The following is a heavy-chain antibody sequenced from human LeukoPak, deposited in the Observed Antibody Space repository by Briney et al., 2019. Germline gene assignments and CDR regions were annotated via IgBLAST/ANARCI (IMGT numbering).Heavy chain of an antibody. CDR1: GFTFSDSA. CDR2: ITSSSSTT. J-gene: IGHJ4*02. CDR3: ANSGSNRFDY. V-gene: IGHV3-48*02. D-gene: IGHD1-26*01. Sequence: PGGSLRLSCAASGFTFSDSAIHWVRQAPGKGLEWVSYITSSSSTTYYADSVKGRFTISRDNAKNSLYLQMNSLRDEDTAVYYCANSGSNRFDYWGQGTLVTVSS.